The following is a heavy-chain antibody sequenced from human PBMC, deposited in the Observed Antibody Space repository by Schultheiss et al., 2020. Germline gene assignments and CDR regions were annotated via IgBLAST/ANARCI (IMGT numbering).Heavy chain of an antibody. CDR1: GGSISSGDYY. Sequence: SETLSLTCTVSGGSISSGDYYWSWIRQPPGKGLEWIGYIYYSGSTNYNPSLKSRVTISVDTSKNQFSLKLSSVTAADTAVYYCARDLQGSSFDYWGRGTLVTVSS. CDR2: IYYSGST. CDR3: ARDLQGSSFDY. J-gene: IGHJ4*02. V-gene: IGHV4-61*08.